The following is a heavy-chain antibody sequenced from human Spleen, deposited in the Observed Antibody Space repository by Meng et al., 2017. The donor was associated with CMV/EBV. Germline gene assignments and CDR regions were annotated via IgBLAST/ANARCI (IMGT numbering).Heavy chain of an antibody. J-gene: IGHJ6*02. CDR3: ARGGSLEGPYYGMDV. Sequence: GGSLRLSCAASGFTFSSYEMNWVRQAPGKGLEWVSYISSSGSTIYYADSVKGRFTISRDNAKNSLYLQMNSLRAEDTAVYYCARGGSLEGPYYGMDVWGQGTTVTVSS. CDR1: GFTFSSYE. D-gene: IGHD1-1*01. CDR2: ISSSGSTI. V-gene: IGHV3-48*03.